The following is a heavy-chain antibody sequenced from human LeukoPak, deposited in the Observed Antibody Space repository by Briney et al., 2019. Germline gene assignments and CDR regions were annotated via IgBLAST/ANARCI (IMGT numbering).Heavy chain of an antibody. CDR3: ARGIPLYSYGPYNWFDP. V-gene: IGHV1-3*03. Sequence: ASVKVSCKASGYTFTSYAMHWVRQAPGQRLEWMGWINAGNGNTKYSQEFQGRVTITRDTSASTAYMELSSLGSEDMAVYYCARGIPLYSYGPYNWFDPWGQGTLVTVSS. CDR1: GYTFTSYA. J-gene: IGHJ5*02. CDR2: INAGNGNT. D-gene: IGHD5-18*01.